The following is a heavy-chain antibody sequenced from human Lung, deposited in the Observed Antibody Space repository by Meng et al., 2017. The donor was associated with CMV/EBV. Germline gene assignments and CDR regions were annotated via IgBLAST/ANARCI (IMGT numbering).Heavy chain of an antibody. J-gene: IGHJ4*02. V-gene: IGHV4-4*02. CDR2: SYQSGGT. CDR3: ARIERRRILKYCGSDCSTTDY. D-gene: IGHD2-21*02. Sequence: WTWVSQVIGRGLEGIGESYQSGGTNNNPSLKRRDAISVDKSKNQFTLKLSSVTDADTAVYYCARIERRRILKYCGSDCSTTDYWGQGTLVTVSS.